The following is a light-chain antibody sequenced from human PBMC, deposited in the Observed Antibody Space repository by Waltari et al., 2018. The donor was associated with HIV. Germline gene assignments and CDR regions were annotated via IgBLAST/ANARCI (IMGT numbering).Light chain of an antibody. CDR1: NSNIGRNY. J-gene: IGLJ1*01. CDR3: ASWDDGLSGHV. V-gene: IGLV1-47*01. Sequence: QPVFTQPLSASETPGQSLTISCSGGNSNIGRNYVFWYQQVQNMAPKLNVYRNEQRPAGVSDLFSGYRSGTSASLVISGLRAEDEAHYDCASWDDGLSGHVFGSGTTVFVL. CDR2: RNE.